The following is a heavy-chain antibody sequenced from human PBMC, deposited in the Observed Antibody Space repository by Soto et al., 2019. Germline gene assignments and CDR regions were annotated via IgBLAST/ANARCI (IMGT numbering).Heavy chain of an antibody. CDR1: GFTVSSNY. J-gene: IGHJ3*02. CDR3: AAGALPEEVDAFDI. CDR2: IYTNGKT. V-gene: IGHV3-66*01. Sequence: EVQLVESGGGLVQPGGSLRLSCAASGFTVSSNYMSWVRQAPGKGLDWVSVIYTNGKTYYGDSVKGRFTISRDNSKNTLYLQMNSLRVDDTAVYYCAAGALPEEVDAFDIWGQGTMVTVSS. D-gene: IGHD6-13*01.